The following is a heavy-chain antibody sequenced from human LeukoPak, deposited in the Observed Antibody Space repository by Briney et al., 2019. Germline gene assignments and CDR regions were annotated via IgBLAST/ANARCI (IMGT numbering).Heavy chain of an antibody. Sequence: SVKVSCKASGGTFSSYAIIWVRQAPGQGLEWMGRIIPILGIANYAQKFQGRVTITADKSTSTAYMELSSLRSEDTAVYYCARASPVGQTFDYWGQGTLVTVSS. CDR3: ARASPVGQTFDY. V-gene: IGHV1-69*04. D-gene: IGHD1-26*01. J-gene: IGHJ4*02. CDR2: IIPILGIA. CDR1: GGTFSSYA.